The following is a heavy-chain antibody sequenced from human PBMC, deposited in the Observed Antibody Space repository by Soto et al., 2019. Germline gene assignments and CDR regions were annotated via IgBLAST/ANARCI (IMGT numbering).Heavy chain of an antibody. D-gene: IGHD1-1*01. CDR2: ISGRGGST. CDR3: ARSSGDTWEQYYFDY. Sequence: EVQLLESGGGLVLPGGSLRLSCAASGFIFSAYSMSWVRQAPGRGLGWVSGISGRGGSTYYADSVKGRFTISRDSSRNTLFLQMNSLRAEDTALYFCARSSGDTWEQYYFDYWGQGTLVPVSS. CDR1: GFIFSAYS. V-gene: IGHV3-23*01. J-gene: IGHJ4*02.